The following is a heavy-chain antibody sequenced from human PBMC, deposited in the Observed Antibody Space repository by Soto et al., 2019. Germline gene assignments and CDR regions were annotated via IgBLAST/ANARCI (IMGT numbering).Heavy chain of an antibody. V-gene: IGHV1-69*13. CDR2: IIPIFGTA. D-gene: IGHD5-18*01. CDR1: GGTFSSYA. CDR3: ARDVDTEMVSDYYYGMDV. J-gene: IGHJ6*02. Sequence: SVKVSCKASGGTFSSYAISWVRQAPGQGLEWMGGIIPIFGTANYAQKFQGRVTITADESTSTAYMELSSLRSEDTAVYYCARDVDTEMVSDYYYGMDVWDQGTTVTVS.